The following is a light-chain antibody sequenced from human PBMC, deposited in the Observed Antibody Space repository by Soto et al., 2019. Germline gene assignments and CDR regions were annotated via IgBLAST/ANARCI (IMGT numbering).Light chain of an antibody. Sequence: EIVLTQSPGTLSLSPGERATLSCRASQSVSSSYLAWYQQKPGQAPRLLIYGASSRATGIPDRFSGSGSGTDFTLTISRLEPEDFAVYYCQLYGSSFTLGQGTKVDIK. CDR1: QSVSSSY. CDR3: QLYGSSFT. V-gene: IGKV3-20*01. CDR2: GAS. J-gene: IGKJ1*01.